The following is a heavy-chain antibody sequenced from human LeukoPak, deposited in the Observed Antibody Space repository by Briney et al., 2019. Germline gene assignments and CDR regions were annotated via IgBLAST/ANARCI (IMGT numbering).Heavy chain of an antibody. CDR2: IWNDGSNQ. Sequence: GGSQRLSCAASGFTFSNFGMHWVRQAPGKGLQWVALIWNDGSNQYYADSVKGRFTISRDSSKNTLYLQMNSLRAEDTAIYYCARDRATVYFDYWGQGTLVTVSS. V-gene: IGHV3-33*01. J-gene: IGHJ4*02. CDR3: ARDRATVYFDY. D-gene: IGHD4-17*01. CDR1: GFTFSNFG.